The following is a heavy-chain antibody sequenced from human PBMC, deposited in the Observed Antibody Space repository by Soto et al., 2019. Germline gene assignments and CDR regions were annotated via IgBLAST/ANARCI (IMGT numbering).Heavy chain of an antibody. Sequence: QVQLVESGGGVVQPGRSLRLSCAASGFTFSSYGMHWVRQAPGKGLEWVAVISYDGSNKYYADSGKGRFTISRDNSKNTLYLQMNSLRAEDTAVYYCAKDYGYYYYYGMDVWGQGTTVTVSS. CDR3: AKDYGYYYYYGMDV. CDR1: GFTFSSYG. V-gene: IGHV3-30*18. J-gene: IGHJ6*02. CDR2: ISYDGSNK. D-gene: IGHD3-10*01.